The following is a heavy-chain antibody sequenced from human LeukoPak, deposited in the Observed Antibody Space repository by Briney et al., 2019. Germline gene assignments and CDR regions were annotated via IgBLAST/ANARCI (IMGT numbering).Heavy chain of an antibody. Sequence: GGSLRLSCAASGFTVSSNYMSWVRQAPGKGLEWVSVIYSGGSTYYADSVKGRSTISRDNSKNTLYPQMNSLRAEDTAVYYCAKTYYYDSSGYSPHFDYWGQGTLVTVSS. D-gene: IGHD3-22*01. V-gene: IGHV3-53*01. J-gene: IGHJ4*02. CDR2: IYSGGST. CDR3: AKTYYYDSSGYSPHFDY. CDR1: GFTVSSNY.